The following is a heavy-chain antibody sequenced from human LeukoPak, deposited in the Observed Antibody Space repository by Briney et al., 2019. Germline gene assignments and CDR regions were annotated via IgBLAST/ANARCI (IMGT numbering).Heavy chain of an antibody. J-gene: IGHJ6*02. CDR2: IGTAGDT. CDR3: AREVGYSGGMDA. CDR1: GFTFSSYD. D-gene: IGHD2-8*02. V-gene: IGHV3-13*01. Sequence: GGSLRLSCAASGFTFSSYDMHWVRQATGKGLEWVSAIGTAGDTYYPGSVKGRFTISRENAKNSLYLQMNSLRAGDTAVYYCAREVGYSGGMDAWGQGTTVTVSS.